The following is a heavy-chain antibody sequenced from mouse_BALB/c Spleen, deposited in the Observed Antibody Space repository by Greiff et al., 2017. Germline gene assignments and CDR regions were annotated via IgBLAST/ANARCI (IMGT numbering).Heavy chain of an antibody. Sequence: QVQLQQSGAELMKPGASVKISCKATGYTFSSYWIEWVKQRPGHGLEWIGEILPGSGSTNYNEKFKGKATFTADTSSNTAYMQLSSLTSEDSAVYYCARAYYGNTKGFAYWGQGTLVTVSA. J-gene: IGHJ3*01. CDR3: ARAYYGNTKGFAY. CDR1: GYTFSSYW. CDR2: ILPGSGST. V-gene: IGHV1-9*01. D-gene: IGHD2-10*01.